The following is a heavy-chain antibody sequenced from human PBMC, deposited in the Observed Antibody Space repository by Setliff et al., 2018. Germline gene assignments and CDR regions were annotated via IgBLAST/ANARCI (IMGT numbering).Heavy chain of an antibody. D-gene: IGHD3-3*01. J-gene: IGHJ3*01. CDR1: GGSISSSSYY. Sequence: SETLSLTCTVSGGSISSSSYYWGWIRQPPGKGLEWIGSIYYSGETYSNPSFKSRVTMSVDKSKNQFSLKLASVTAADTGLYYCARIAYFDFWRGFGVGAFDLWGHGSVVTVSS. CDR2: IYYSGET. V-gene: IGHV4-39*01. CDR3: ARIAYFDFWRGFGVGAFDL.